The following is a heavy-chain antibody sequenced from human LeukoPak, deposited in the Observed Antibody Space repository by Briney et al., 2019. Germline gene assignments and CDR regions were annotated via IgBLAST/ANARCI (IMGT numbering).Heavy chain of an antibody. CDR1: GGSISSYY. Sequence: SETLSLTCTVSGGSISSYYWSRIRQPPGKGLEWIGYIYYSGSTNYNPSLKSRVTISVDTSKNQFSLKLSSVTAADTAVYYCARGGYSYGYDYWGQGTLVTVSS. D-gene: IGHD5-18*01. CDR2: IYYSGST. CDR3: ARGGYSYGYDY. V-gene: IGHV4-59*08. J-gene: IGHJ4*02.